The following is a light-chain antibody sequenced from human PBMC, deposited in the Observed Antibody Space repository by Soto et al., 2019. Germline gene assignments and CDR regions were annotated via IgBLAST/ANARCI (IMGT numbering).Light chain of an antibody. J-gene: IGKJ4*01. CDR1: QSVLYSSNNKNY. V-gene: IGKV4-1*01. CDR2: WTS. Sequence: DIVMTQSPDSLAVSLGERATINCKSSQSVLYSSNNKNYIAWYQQKPGQPPKLLIYWTSTRESGVPDRFSGSGSRTDYTLTISSLQAEDVAVYYCQQYYSTPRTFGGGTKVEIK. CDR3: QQYYSTPRT.